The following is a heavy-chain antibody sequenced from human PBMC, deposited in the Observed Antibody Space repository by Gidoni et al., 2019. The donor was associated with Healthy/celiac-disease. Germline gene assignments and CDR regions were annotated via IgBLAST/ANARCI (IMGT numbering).Heavy chain of an antibody. CDR1: GFTFSDYY. D-gene: IGHD5-18*01. J-gene: IGHJ4*02. CDR3: ARDTAMVEYYFDY. V-gene: IGHV3-11*06. CDR2: ISSSSSYT. Sequence: QVQLVESGGGLVKPGGSLRLSCAASGFTFSDYYMSWIRRAPGKGLGWVSYISSSSSYTNYADSVKGRFTISRDNAKNSLSLQMNSLRAEDTAVYYCARDTAMVEYYFDYWGQGTLVTVSS.